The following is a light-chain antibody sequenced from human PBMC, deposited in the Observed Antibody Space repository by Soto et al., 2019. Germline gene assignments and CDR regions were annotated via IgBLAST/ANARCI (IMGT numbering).Light chain of an antibody. CDR2: KAS. CDR3: QQDNSYSPYT. J-gene: IGKJ2*01. V-gene: IGKV1-5*03. CDR1: QSISSW. Sequence: DIQMTQSPSTLSASVGDRVTITCRASQSISSWLAWYQQKPGKAPKLLIYKASSLESGVPSRFSGSGSGTDFTLTISSLQPHDFATHYCQQDNSYSPYTFGQGTKLEIK.